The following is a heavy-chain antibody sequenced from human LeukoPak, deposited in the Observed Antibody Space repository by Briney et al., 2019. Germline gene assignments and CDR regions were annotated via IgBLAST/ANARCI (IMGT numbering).Heavy chain of an antibody. J-gene: IGHJ4*02. V-gene: IGHV4-39*07. CDR2: INHSGST. Sequence: ETLSLTCTVSGGSISSGDYYWSWIRQPPGKGLEWIGEINHSGSTNYNPSLKSRVTISVDTSKNQFSLKLSSVTAADTAVYYCARNGKPYYYDSSGYLSWWGQGTLVTVSS. D-gene: IGHD3-22*01. CDR3: ARNGKPYYYDSSGYLSW. CDR1: GGSISSGDYY.